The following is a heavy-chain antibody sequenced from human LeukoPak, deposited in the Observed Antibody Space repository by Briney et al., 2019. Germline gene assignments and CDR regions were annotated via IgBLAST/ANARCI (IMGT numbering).Heavy chain of an antibody. D-gene: IGHD2-15*01. V-gene: IGHV4-39*07. CDR1: GGSISSSGYY. CDR3: ARGACSGGSCYYYFDY. Sequence: SETLSLTCTVSGGSISSSGYYWGWIRQPPGKGLEWIGSIYYSGSTCYNPSLKSRVTISVDTSKNQFSLKLSSVTAADTAVYYCARGACSGGSCYYYFDYWGQGTLVTVSS. J-gene: IGHJ4*02. CDR2: IYYSGST.